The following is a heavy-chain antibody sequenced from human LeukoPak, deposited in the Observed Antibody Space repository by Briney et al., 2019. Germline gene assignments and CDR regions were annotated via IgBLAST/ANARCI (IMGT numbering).Heavy chain of an antibody. D-gene: IGHD1-26*01. V-gene: IGHV4-34*01. CDR3: ARVQAGVGPGH. Sequence: SETLSLTCVVYGGSLSGYYWSWIRQPPGKGLEWIGEINHSGTTTYNPSLESRVTISVDTSKNQFSPKLTSVTAADTAVYYCARVQAGVGPGHWGQGTLVTVSS. CDR2: INHSGTT. J-gene: IGHJ4*02. CDR1: GGSLSGYY.